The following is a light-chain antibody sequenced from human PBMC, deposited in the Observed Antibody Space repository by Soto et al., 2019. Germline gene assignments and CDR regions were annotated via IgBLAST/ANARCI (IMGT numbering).Light chain of an antibody. CDR3: QQHDILPIT. CDR1: PSVPNY. V-gene: IGKV3-11*01. J-gene: IGKJ5*01. Sequence: IALTQSPATLSLSPWERATLSCRASPSVPNYVAWYQQKPGQAPRLLIYGAFNRATGTPARFSGSGSGTDFTLTISRLEPEDFALYYCQQHDILPITFGQGTRLEIK. CDR2: GAF.